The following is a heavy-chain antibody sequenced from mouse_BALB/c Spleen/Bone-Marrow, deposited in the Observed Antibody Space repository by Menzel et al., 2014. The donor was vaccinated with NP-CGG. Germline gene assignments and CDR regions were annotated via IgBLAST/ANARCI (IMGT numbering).Heavy chain of an antibody. D-gene: IGHD1-1*01. J-gene: IGHJ1*01. Sequence: DVKLVESGGGLVKPGGSLKLSCAASGFTFSDYYMCWVRQTPEKRLEWVATISDGGSYTYYPDSVEGRFTISRDNAKNNLYLQMSSLRSEDTAMYFCSRDYYGMYFDVWGAGTTVTVSS. V-gene: IGHV5-4*02. CDR3: SRDYYGMYFDV. CDR2: ISDGGSYT. CDR1: GFTFSDYY.